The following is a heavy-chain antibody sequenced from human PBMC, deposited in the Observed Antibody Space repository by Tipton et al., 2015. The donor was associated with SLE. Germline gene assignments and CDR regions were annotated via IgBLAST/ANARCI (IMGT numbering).Heavy chain of an antibody. CDR1: GVSISNYY. CDR2: IYTIGRT. Sequence: TLSLTCTVSGVSISNYYWSWIRQPPGKGLEWIGYIYTIGRTNYNPPLKSRLTLSLDTSKNELSLELNSVTAADTAVYYCARVGDTNVFDIWGQGTMVTVS. V-gene: IGHV4-4*08. CDR3: ARVGDTNVFDI. J-gene: IGHJ3*02. D-gene: IGHD1-26*01.